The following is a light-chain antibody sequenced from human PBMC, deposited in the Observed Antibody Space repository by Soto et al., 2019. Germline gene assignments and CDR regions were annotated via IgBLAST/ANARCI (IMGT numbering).Light chain of an antibody. CDR2: AAS. V-gene: IGKV1-39*01. J-gene: IGKJ2*01. CDR1: QGISNS. Sequence: DIQMTQSPSSLSASVGDRVTITCRASQGISNSLAWYQQKPGKAPNLLIYAASSLQSGVPSRFSGSASGTDFTLTISSLHPEDFATYYCQQSYSTPYTFGQGTKLEIK. CDR3: QQSYSTPYT.